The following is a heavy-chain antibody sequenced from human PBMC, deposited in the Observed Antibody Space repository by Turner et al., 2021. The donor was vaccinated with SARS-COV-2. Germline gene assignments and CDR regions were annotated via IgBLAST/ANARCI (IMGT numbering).Heavy chain of an antibody. J-gene: IGHJ5*02. D-gene: IGHD3-22*01. Sequence: QVQLVQSGAEGKKPGSSVKVSCKAAGGTFNTYAISWVRQAPGQGLEWMGGIIPIFGTANYAQKFQGRVTITADESTSTAYMELSSLRSEDTAVYYCARARGVDYYDSSGQRFDPWGQGTLVTVSS. V-gene: IGHV1-69*01. CDR1: GGTFNTYA. CDR2: IIPIFGTA. CDR3: ARARGVDYYDSSGQRFDP.